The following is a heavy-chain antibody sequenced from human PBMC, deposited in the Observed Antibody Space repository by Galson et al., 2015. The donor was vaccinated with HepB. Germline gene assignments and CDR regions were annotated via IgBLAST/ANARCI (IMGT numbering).Heavy chain of an antibody. CDR3: ARAGVRGIAADDFDY. D-gene: IGHD6-13*01. Sequence: CAISGDSVPSNSAAWNWIRQSPSRGLEWLGRTYYRSKWYNDYAVSVKSRITVNPDTSKNQFSLQLNSVTPEDTAVYYCARAGVRGIAADDFDYWGQGTLVTVSS. CDR2: TYYRSKWYN. V-gene: IGHV6-1*01. J-gene: IGHJ4*02. CDR1: GDSVPSNSAA.